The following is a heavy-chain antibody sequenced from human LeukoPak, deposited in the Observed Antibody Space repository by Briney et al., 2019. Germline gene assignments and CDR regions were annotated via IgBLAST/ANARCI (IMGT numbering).Heavy chain of an antibody. J-gene: IGHJ3*01. CDR1: GFTFGNSW. V-gene: IGHV3-74*01. CDR3: VVVVEPPDSDGFDV. Sequence: QPGGSLRLSCVASGFTFGNSWVHWVRQAPGKGLVWVSLINADGSTATYADSVKGRFTISRDNARNTLSLRMNSLTIEDTAVYYCVVVVEPPDSDGFDVWGQGTTVTVSS. CDR2: INADGSTA. D-gene: IGHD1-14*01.